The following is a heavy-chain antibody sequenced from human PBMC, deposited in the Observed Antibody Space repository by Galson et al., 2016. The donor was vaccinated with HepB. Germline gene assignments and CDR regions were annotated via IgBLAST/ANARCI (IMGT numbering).Heavy chain of an antibody. V-gene: IGHV3-13*01. CDR2: IGADGGT. J-gene: IGHJ6*02. Sequence: SLRLSCAASGFTFSSYDMHWVRQATGKGLGWVSAIGADGGTYYAGSVKGRFTISRENAKNSLYLQMNSLRAGDTAVYYCVRILYDRSARDYYGMDVWGQGITVTVSS. D-gene: IGHD3-22*01. CDR3: VRILYDRSARDYYGMDV. CDR1: GFTFSSYD.